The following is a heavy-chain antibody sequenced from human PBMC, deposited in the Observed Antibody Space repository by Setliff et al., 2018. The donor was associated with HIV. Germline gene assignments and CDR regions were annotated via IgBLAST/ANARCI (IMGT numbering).Heavy chain of an antibody. CDR3: ARLGRAIDDGGSSLRLDF. V-gene: IGHV4-4*09. J-gene: IGHJ4*02. Sequence: SETLSLTCVVSDDSFSNYDWTWIRQSPGQALEWIGYISSSGTTNYNPSLRSRVTISMETSNTRFSLCLRSATAADTATYFCARLGRAIDDGGSSLRLDFWGQGMLVTVPS. D-gene: IGHD2-21*01. CDR2: ISSSGTT. CDR1: DDSFSNYD.